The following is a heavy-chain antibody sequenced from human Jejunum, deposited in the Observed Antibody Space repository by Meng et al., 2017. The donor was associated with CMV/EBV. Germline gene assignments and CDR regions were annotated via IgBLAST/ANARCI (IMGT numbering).Heavy chain of an antibody. J-gene: IGHJ4*02. CDR3: ARDMSSPYVDY. D-gene: IGHD3-10*01. CDR2: ISTSSNYI. V-gene: IGHV3-21*01. CDR1: GFIFRTDS. Sequence: AASGFIFRTDSMNWVRQAPGKGLEWVSFISTSSNYIYYSDSVKGRFTISRDNAKNSLYLQMNSLRAEDTALYYCARDMSSPYVDYWGQGALVTVSS.